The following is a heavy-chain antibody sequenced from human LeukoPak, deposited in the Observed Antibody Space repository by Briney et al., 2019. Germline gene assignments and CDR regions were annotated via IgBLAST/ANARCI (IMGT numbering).Heavy chain of an antibody. CDR2: IIPILGIA. Sequence: GASVKVSCKASGGTFSSYAISWVRQAPGQGLEWMGRIIPILGIANYAQKFQGRVTITADKSTSTAYMELSSLRSEDTAVYYCAREGPYDPFDYWGQGTLVTVSS. CDR1: GGTFSSYA. CDR3: AREGPYDPFDY. J-gene: IGHJ4*02. V-gene: IGHV1-69*04. D-gene: IGHD3-3*01.